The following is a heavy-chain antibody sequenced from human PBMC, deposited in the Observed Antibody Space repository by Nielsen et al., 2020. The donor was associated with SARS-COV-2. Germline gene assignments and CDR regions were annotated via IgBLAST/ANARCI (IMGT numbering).Heavy chain of an antibody. D-gene: IGHD3-9*01. V-gene: IGHV3-48*03. CDR2: ISSSGSTI. Sequence: SLKISCAASGFTFSSYEMNWVRQAPGKGLEWVSYISSSGSTIYYADSVKGRFTISRDNAKNSLYLQMNSLRAEDTAVYYCASIRGGYFDWSGDYWGQGTLVTVSS. CDR3: ASIRGGYFDWSGDY. J-gene: IGHJ4*02. CDR1: GFTFSSYE.